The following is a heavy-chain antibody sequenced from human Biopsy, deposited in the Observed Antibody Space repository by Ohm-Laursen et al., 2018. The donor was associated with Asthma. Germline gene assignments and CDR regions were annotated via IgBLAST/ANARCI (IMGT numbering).Heavy chain of an antibody. CDR3: ARTYYDFLTGQVNDAFAL. V-gene: IGHV1-3*01. Sequence: SSVKVSCKASGYTFINYAIHWVRQAPGQRLEWMGWINAGNGNTKYSQKFQGRVTITRDTSASTAYMDLSSLRSEDTAMYYCARTYYDFLTGQVNDAFALWGQGTMVTVSS. D-gene: IGHD3-9*01. CDR1: GYTFINYA. CDR2: INAGNGNT. J-gene: IGHJ3*01.